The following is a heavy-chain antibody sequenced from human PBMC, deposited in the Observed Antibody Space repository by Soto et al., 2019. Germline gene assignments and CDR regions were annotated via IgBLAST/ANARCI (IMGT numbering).Heavy chain of an antibody. Sequence: SETLPLTCFVSGGSVTSYRLSGIRQFPGKGLEWIAYTSYTGDTNYNPSLQSRVTISLDTSKNQLSLKLGSVTDADTAVYFCARDHGTDSAGFDSWGQGTLVTVSS. D-gene: IGHD1-26*01. CDR3: ARDHGTDSAGFDS. V-gene: IGHV4-59*02. J-gene: IGHJ4*02. CDR1: GGSVTSYR. CDR2: TSYTGDT.